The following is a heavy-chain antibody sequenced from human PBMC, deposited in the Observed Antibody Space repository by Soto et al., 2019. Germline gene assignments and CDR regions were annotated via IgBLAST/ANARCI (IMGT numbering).Heavy chain of an antibody. V-gene: IGHV4-30-2*03. CDR2: IYYSGST. D-gene: IGHD2-15*01. J-gene: IGHJ6*04. CDR1: SIISRGCR. CDR3: ARFCSLDIVERRYFRSGMEV. Sequence: SIISRGCRCICNNKTPGKGLDWIGSIYYSGSTYYNPSLESRVTISVDTSKNQFSLKLSSVTAADRAVYYCARFCSLDIVERRYFRSGMEVRGKG.